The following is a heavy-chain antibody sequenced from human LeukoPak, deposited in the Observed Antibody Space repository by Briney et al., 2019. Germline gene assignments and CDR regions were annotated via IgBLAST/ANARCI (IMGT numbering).Heavy chain of an antibody. CDR2: ISSSSSYI. CDR1: GFTFRSYS. CDR3: ARGRGFTLIDY. J-gene: IGHJ4*02. V-gene: IGHV3-21*01. Sequence: GGSLRLSSVASGFTFRSYSMNWVRQAPGKGLEWVSSISSSSSYIYYVDSVKGRFTISRDNAKNSLYLQMNSLRAEDTAVYYCARGRGFTLIDYWGEGTLVTVSS. D-gene: IGHD5-12*01.